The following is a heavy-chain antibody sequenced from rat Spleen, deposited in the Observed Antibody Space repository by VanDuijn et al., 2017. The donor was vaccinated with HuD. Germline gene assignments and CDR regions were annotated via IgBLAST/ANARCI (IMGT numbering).Heavy chain of an antibody. CDR1: GFSFSDCD. V-gene: IGHV5-20*01. D-gene: IGHD1-7*01. J-gene: IGHJ2*01. Sequence: EVQLVESGGGLVQPGRSMLLSCAASGFSFSDCDMAWVRQAPTKGLEWVASITYDVSTTYYRDSVKGRFTVSRDNAKSTLYLQMDSLRSEDTATYYCTKMPPMGDYFDCWGQGVMVTVSS. CDR3: TKMPPMGDYFDC. CDR2: ITYDVSTT.